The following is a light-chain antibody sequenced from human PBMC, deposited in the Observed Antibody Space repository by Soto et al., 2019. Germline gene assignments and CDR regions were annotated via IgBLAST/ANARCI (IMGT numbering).Light chain of an antibody. Sequence: DIQMTQSPSTLSASVGDRVTITCRASQSISSFLAWYQQRPGKAPNLLIYKASSLESGVPPRFSGSGSGTEFTLTISSLQPDDFATYYCQQYVRYWTFGQGTKVEIE. CDR2: KAS. J-gene: IGKJ1*01. CDR1: QSISSF. V-gene: IGKV1-5*03. CDR3: QQYVRYWT.